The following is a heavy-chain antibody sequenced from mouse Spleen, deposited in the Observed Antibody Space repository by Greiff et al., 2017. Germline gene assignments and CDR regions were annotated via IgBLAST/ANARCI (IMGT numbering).Heavy chain of an antibody. CDR3: ARRGEYGYDAHFDV. Sequence: VQGVDSGAELVRPGTSVKISCKASGYTFTNYWLGWVKQRPGHGLEWIGDIYPGGGYTNYNEKFKGKATLTADTSSSTAYMQLSSLTSEDSAVYFCARRGEYGYDAHFDVWGAGTTVTVSS. CDR2: IYPGGGYT. D-gene: IGHD2-2*01. CDR1: GYTFTNYW. J-gene: IGHJ1*01. V-gene: IGHV1-63*02.